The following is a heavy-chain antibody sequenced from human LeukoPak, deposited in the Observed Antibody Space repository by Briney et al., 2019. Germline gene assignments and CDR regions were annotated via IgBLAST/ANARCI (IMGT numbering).Heavy chain of an antibody. V-gene: IGHV4-34*01. D-gene: IGHD4-23*01. CDR1: GGSFSGYY. CDR2: INHSGST. J-gene: IGHJ4*02. Sequence: SETLSLTCAVYGGSFSGYYWSWIRQPLGKGLEWIGEINHSGSTNYNPSLKSRVTISVDTSKNQFSLKLSSVTAADTAVYYCARETRDYGGNRYYFDYWGQGTLVTVSS. CDR3: ARETRDYGGNRYYFDY.